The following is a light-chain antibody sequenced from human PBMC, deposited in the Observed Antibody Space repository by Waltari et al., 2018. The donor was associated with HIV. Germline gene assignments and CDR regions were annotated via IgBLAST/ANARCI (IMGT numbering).Light chain of an antibody. CDR3: VLYMGSGIWV. Sequence: QTVVTQEPSFSVSPGGTVTLPCRLRSGSVPHSYYTRWYQQTPGPAPPPLIYSTNTRSSGVPDRFSGSILGNKAALTITGAQADDESDYYCVLYMGSGIWVFGGGTKLTVL. J-gene: IGLJ3*02. CDR1: SGSVPHSYY. CDR2: STN. V-gene: IGLV8-61*01.